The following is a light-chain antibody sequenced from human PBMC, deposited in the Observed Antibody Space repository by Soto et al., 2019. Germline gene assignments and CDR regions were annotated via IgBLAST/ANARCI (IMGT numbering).Light chain of an antibody. Sequence: TVVTQPPSVSGAPGQRVTISCTGSSSNIGAGYDVHWYQQLPGTAPKLLIYGNSNRPSGVPDRFSGSKSGTSASLAITGLQAEDEADYYCQSYDSSLSGSWVFGGGTQLTVL. V-gene: IGLV1-40*01. CDR2: GNS. CDR1: SSNIGAGYD. J-gene: IGLJ2*01. CDR3: QSYDSSLSGSWV.